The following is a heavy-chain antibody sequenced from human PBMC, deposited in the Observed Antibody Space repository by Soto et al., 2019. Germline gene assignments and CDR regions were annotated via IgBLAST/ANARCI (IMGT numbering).Heavy chain of an antibody. CDR1: GFIFSSYT. CDR3: ARAPSGSYPEFDY. V-gene: IGHV3-30-3*01. Sequence: QVQLVESGGGGVQPGRSLRLSCAASGFIFSSYTMHWVRQAPGKGLEWVGVITYDGSNQYYADSVKGRFTISRDNSRNMLFLQMNSLRPDDTAVYYCARAPSGSYPEFDYWGQGTLVTVSS. J-gene: IGHJ4*02. D-gene: IGHD1-26*01. CDR2: ITYDGSNQ.